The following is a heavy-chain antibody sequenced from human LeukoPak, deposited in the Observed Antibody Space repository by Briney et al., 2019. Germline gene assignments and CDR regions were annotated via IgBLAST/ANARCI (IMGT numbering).Heavy chain of an antibody. D-gene: IGHD6-19*01. CDR2: IDTSSRYI. J-gene: IGHJ4*02. CDR1: GFTFSSYS. CDR3: ATAAPASGWYFDY. Sequence: GGSLRLSCAASGFTFSSYSMDWVRQAPGKGLEWVSFIDTSSRYIYQADSVKGRFTISRDISKNTLYLQMNSLRAEDTAVYYCATAAPASGWYFDYWGQGTLVTVSS. V-gene: IGHV3-21*01.